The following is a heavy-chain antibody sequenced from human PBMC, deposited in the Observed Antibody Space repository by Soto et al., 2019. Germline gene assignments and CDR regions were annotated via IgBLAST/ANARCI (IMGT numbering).Heavy chain of an antibody. D-gene: IGHD1-26*01. V-gene: IGHV3-23*01. J-gene: IGHJ6*02. CDR3: AKRERYYYYYGMDV. Sequence: GGSLRLSCAASGFTFSSYAMSWVRQAPGKGLEWVSAISGSGGSTYYADSVKGRFTISRDNSKNTLCLQMNSLRAEDTAVYYCAKRERYYYYYGMDVWGQGTTVTVSS. CDR2: ISGSGGST. CDR1: GFTFSSYA.